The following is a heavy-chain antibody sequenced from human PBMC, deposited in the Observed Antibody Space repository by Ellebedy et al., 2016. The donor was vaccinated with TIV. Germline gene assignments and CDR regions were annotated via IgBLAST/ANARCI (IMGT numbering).Heavy chain of an antibody. J-gene: IGHJ4*02. Sequence: GESLKISCAASGFTVSSNYMSWVRQAPGKGLEWVSVIYSGGSTYYADSVKGRFTISRHNSKNTLYLQMTSLRAEDTAVYYCAKGYGSGSFIFDFWGKGILVTVSS. V-gene: IGHV3-53*04. CDR1: GFTVSSNY. CDR3: AKGYGSGSFIFDF. D-gene: IGHD3-10*01. CDR2: IYSGGST.